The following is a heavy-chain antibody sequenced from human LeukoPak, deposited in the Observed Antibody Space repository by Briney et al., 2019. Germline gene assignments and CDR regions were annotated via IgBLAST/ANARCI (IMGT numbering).Heavy chain of an antibody. V-gene: IGHV3-48*04. D-gene: IGHD3-9*01. CDR3: ARDLRQRDDILTGFDY. CDR2: ISSSGSTI. J-gene: IGHJ4*02. Sequence: AGGSLRLSCAASGFTFSSYAMSWVRQAPGKGLEWVSYISSSGSTIYYADSVKGRFTISRDNAKNSLYLQMNSLRAEDTAVYYCARDLRQRDDILTGFDYWGQGTLVTVSS. CDR1: GFTFSSYA.